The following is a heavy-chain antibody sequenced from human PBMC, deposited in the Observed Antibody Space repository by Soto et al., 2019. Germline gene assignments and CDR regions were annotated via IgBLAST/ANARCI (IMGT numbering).Heavy chain of an antibody. J-gene: IGHJ3*01. D-gene: IGHD6-25*01. Sequence: QVQLQESGPGLVKPSQTLSLTCTVSGGSISSGDYYWTWIRQPPGKGLEWIGFIFNSENTYYNPSLKSRITLSIDTSMNQFSLHLNSVTAADTAVYSCAGDPKGGPAAGAFDLWGQGTMVTVS. CDR1: GGSISSGDYY. V-gene: IGHV4-30-4*01. CDR2: IFNSENT. CDR3: AGDPKGGPAAGAFDL.